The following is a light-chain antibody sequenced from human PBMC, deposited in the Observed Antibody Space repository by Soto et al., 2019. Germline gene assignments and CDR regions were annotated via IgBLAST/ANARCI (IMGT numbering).Light chain of an antibody. Sequence: EIVLTQSPATLSLSPGERATLSCRASQSVSSYLAWYQQKPGQAPRLLMYDASKKATGIPARFSGSGSGTDVTLTISSLEPEDFAVYYCQQRSNWPLTFGGGTKVEIK. CDR3: QQRSNWPLT. V-gene: IGKV3-11*01. CDR1: QSVSSY. CDR2: DAS. J-gene: IGKJ4*01.